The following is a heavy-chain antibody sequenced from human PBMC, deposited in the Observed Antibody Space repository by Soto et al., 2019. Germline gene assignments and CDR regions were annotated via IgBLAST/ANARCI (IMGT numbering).Heavy chain of an antibody. V-gene: IGHV4-39*01. CDR3: ARQRTSVVTQAYFDV. Sequence: KDSDTLSHPCTFAVDSIISRSYYWGWIRQPPGKGLEWIGSIYYSGSTYNNPSLRSRVSMSIDTSKDQFSLKLKSVTAADTALYFCARQRTSVVTQAYFDVWGPGSLVTVSS. CDR2: IYYSGST. CDR1: VDSIISRSYY. J-gene: IGHJ4*02. D-gene: IGHD2-21*02.